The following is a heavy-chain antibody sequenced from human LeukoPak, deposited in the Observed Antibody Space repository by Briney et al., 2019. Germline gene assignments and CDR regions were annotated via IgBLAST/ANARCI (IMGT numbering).Heavy chain of an antibody. V-gene: IGHV1-46*01. CDR3: ARTTRGYSYGFFFDY. D-gene: IGHD5-18*01. Sequence: ASLKVSCEALGYRNYMHWVRQAPGQGLEWMGVINPSGGSATYALKFQGRVTMTRDTSTNTVYMELSSLRSEDTAAYYCARTTRGYSYGFFFDYWGQGTQVTVSS. CDR2: INPSGGSA. CDR1: GYRNY. J-gene: IGHJ4*02.